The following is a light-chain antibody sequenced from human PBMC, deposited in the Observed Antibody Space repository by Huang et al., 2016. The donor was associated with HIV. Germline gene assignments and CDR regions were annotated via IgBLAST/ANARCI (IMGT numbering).Light chain of an antibody. J-gene: IGKJ3*01. Sequence: DIQMTQSPSSLSAFVGDSVTITCRASQDVNIHLNWYQQRPGKGPKLLIYTTSKLYSGVPSRFSGSGSGTDFTLTINSLQPEDSATYSCQQSYSSPRVTFGPGTKINI. V-gene: IGKV1-39*01. CDR3: QQSYSSPRVT. CDR1: QDVNIH. CDR2: TTS.